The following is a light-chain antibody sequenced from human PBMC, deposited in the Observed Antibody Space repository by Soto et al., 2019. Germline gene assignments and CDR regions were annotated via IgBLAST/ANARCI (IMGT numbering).Light chain of an antibody. CDR2: GAS. CDR1: QSVSSN. J-gene: IGKJ4*01. V-gene: IGKV3D-15*01. CDR3: QQYNNWPQVT. Sequence: EIVMTQSPATLSVSPGERATLSCRASQSVSSNLAWYQQRPGQAPRLLIYGASTRATGIPARFSGSGSGKEFTLTISSMQSEDFAVYYCQQYNNWPQVTFGGGTKVEIK.